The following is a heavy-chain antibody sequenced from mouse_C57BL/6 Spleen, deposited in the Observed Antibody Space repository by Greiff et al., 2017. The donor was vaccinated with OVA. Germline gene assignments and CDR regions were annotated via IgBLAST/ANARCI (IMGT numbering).Heavy chain of an antibody. CDR3: ARNYDTGYYFDY. CDR1: GYTFTDYY. CDR2: INPYNGGT. J-gene: IGHJ2*01. V-gene: IGHV1-19*01. Sequence: VQLKESGPVLVKPGASVKMSCKASGYTFTDYYMNWGKQSHGKSLEWIGVINPYNGGTSYNQKFKGKATLTVDKSSSTAYMELNSLTSEDSAVYYCARNYDTGYYFDYWGQGTTLTVSS. D-gene: IGHD2-4*01.